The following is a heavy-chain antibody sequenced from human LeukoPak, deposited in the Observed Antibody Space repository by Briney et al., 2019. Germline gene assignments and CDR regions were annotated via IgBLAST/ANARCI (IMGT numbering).Heavy chain of an antibody. V-gene: IGHV3-7*04. CDR1: EFTFNRYW. CDR3: TRDALFGSGRTHLDF. D-gene: IGHD3-10*01. CDR2: IKHDGSEA. J-gene: IGHJ4*02. Sequence: GSPRLSCAASEFTFNRYWMSWVRQAPGKGLEWVANIKHDGSEAHYVDSVKGRFTISRDNAKNSLSLQMNSLNVDDTGVYFCTRDALFGSGRTHLDFWSQGTLASVSS.